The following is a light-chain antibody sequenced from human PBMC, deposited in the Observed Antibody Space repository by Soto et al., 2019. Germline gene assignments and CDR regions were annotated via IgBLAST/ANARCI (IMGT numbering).Light chain of an antibody. Sequence: DIQMTQSPSSLSASVGDRVTVTCRASQSISNYLNRYLQKPGKAPKLLISAASGLQSGVPSRFSGSGSGTDFTLTISSLQREDFATYYCQQSYSSPITFGQGTRLEIK. CDR3: QQSYSSPIT. V-gene: IGKV1-39*01. CDR2: AAS. J-gene: IGKJ5*01. CDR1: QSISNY.